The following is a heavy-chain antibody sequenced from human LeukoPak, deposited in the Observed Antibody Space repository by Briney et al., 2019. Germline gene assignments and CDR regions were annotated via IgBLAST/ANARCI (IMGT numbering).Heavy chain of an antibody. CDR3: AFQWELDTLDY. Sequence: GGSLRLSCAASGFTFSSYSMNWVRQAPGKGLEWVSSISSSSYIYYADSVKGRFTISRDNAKNSLYLQMNSPRAEDTAVYYCAFQWELDTLDYWGQGTLVTVSS. V-gene: IGHV3-21*01. D-gene: IGHD1-26*01. J-gene: IGHJ4*02. CDR1: GFTFSSYS. CDR2: ISSSSYI.